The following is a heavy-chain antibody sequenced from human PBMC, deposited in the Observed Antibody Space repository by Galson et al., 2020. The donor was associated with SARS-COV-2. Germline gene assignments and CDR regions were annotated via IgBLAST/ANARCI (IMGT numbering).Heavy chain of an antibody. V-gene: IGHV1-46*01. CDR1: GYTFTSYY. CDR3: ARDRRLLNWGRELPTNFDY. D-gene: IGHD1-26*01. J-gene: IGHJ4*02. Sequence: ASVKVSCKASGYTFTSYYMHWVRQAPGQGLEWMGIINPSGGSTSYAQKFQGRVTMTRDTSTSTVYMELSSLRSEDTAVYYCARDRRLLNWGRELPTNFDYWGQGTLVTVSS. CDR2: INPSGGST.